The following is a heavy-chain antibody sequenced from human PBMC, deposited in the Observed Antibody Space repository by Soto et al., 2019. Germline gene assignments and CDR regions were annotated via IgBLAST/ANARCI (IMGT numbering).Heavy chain of an antibody. J-gene: IGHJ6*02. CDR3: AREDHDFWSGYYPEEYYYYGMDV. D-gene: IGHD3-3*01. CDR2: ISSSSSYI. V-gene: IGHV3-21*01. CDR1: GFTFSSYS. Sequence: GGSLRLSCAASGFTFSSYSMNWVRQAPGKGLEWVSSISSSSSYIYYADSVKGRFTISRDNAKNSLYLQMNSLRAEDTAVYYCAREDHDFWSGYYPEEYYYYGMDVWGQGTTVTVSS.